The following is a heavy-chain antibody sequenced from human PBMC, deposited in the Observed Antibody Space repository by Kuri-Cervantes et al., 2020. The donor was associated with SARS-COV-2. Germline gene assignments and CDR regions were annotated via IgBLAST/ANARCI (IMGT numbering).Heavy chain of an antibody. Sequence: ASVKVSCKASGYTFTGYYMHWVRQAPGQGLEWMGWINPNSGGTNYAQILQGRVTMTTDTSTSTAYMELRGLRSFDTAVYYCARSHTLYGGNSSPWDYWGQGTLVTVSS. V-gene: IGHV1-2*02. CDR3: ARSHTLYGGNSSPWDY. CDR2: INPNSGGT. D-gene: IGHD4-23*01. J-gene: IGHJ4*02. CDR1: GYTFTGYY.